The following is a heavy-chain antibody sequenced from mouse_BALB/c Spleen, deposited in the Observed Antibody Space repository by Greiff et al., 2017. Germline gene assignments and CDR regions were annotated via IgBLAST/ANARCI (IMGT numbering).Heavy chain of an antibody. CDR2: IYPGGGYT. J-gene: IGHJ3*01. CDR1: GYTFTNYW. Sequence: VPLQPSGAELVRPGTSVKISCKASGYTFTNYWLGWVKQRPGHGLEWIGDIYPGGGYTNYNEKFKGKATLTADTSSSTAYMQLSSLTSEDSAVYFCARPYYGTWFAYWGQGTLVTVSA. CDR3: ARPYYGTWFAY. D-gene: IGHD2-10*01. V-gene: IGHV1-63*02.